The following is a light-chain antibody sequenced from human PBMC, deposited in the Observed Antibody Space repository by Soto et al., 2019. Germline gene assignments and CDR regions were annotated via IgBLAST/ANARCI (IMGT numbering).Light chain of an antibody. V-gene: IGKV1-9*01. CDR1: QGISSY. CDR2: AAS. Sequence: DIQLTQSPSFLSASVGDRVTITCRASQGISSYLAWYQQKPGKAPKLLIYAASTLQRGVPSRFSGSGSGTKFTLTISSLQPEDFTTYYCQQLNSYPIFGGGTKVDIK. CDR3: QQLNSYPI. J-gene: IGKJ4*01.